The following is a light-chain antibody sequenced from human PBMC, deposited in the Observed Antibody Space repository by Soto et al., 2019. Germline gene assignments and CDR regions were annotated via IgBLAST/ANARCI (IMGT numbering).Light chain of an antibody. Sequence: EIVLTQSPGTLSLSPGERATLSCRASQSVSRNYLAWFQKKPGQAPRLLIYEASTRATGIPDKFGGSGSGTDFTLTISRLEPEDFAVYFCQQYFTSPITFGQGTRLEIK. V-gene: IGKV3-20*01. CDR3: QQYFTSPIT. J-gene: IGKJ5*01. CDR2: EAS. CDR1: QSVSRNY.